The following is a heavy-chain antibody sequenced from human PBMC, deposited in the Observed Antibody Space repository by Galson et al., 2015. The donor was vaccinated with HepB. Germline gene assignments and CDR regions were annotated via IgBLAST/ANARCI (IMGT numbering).Heavy chain of an antibody. D-gene: IGHD3-3*01. CDR2: ISSSGSTI. J-gene: IGHJ5*02. Sequence: LRLSCAASGFTFRDYYMSWIRPAPGKGLEWVSFISSSGSTIYYAASVKGRFTISRDNAKNSLYLQINSLRAEDTAMYYCARDYFWSGYYWGWFDPWGQGTLVTVSS. V-gene: IGHV3-11*01. CDR3: ARDYFWSGYYWGWFDP. CDR1: GFTFRDYY.